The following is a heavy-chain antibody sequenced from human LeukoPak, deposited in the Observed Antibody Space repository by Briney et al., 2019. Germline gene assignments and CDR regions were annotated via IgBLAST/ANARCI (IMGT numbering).Heavy chain of an antibody. D-gene: IGHD1-26*01. Sequence: GGSLRLSCAASGFTFSSYAMSWVRQAPGKGLEWVANIQQDGSERYYVDSVKGRFTISRDNAKNSLYLQMNSLRAEDTAVYYCARDKVVGATSFDYWGQGTLVTVSS. CDR3: ARDKVVGATSFDY. J-gene: IGHJ4*02. CDR1: GFTFSSYA. CDR2: IQQDGSER. V-gene: IGHV3-7*01.